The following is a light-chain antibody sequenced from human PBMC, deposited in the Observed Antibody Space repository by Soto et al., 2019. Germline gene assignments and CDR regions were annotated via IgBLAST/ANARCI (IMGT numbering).Light chain of an antibody. Sequence: EIVLTQSPGTLSLSPGERATLSCRASQSVRSDYLAWYQQKPGQAPRLLIYGASSRATGIPDRFSGSGSGTDFTLTISRLEPEDFAVYHCQQRSNWLTFGGGTMVEIK. J-gene: IGKJ4*01. CDR1: QSVRSDY. CDR2: GAS. V-gene: IGKV3D-20*02. CDR3: QQRSNWLT.